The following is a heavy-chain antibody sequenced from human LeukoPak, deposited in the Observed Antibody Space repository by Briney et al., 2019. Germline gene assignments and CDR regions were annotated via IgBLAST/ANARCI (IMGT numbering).Heavy chain of an antibody. CDR2: INHSGGT. D-gene: IGHD3-10*01. CDR1: GGSFSGYS. V-gene: IGHV4-34*01. Sequence: PSETLSLTCAVYGGSFSGYSWNWIRQPPVKGLEWIGEINHSGGTNYNPSLKSRVTISVDTSKKQFSRKLSSVTAADTAVYYCARGVDYYGVWGQGTLVTVSS. CDR3: ARGVDYYGV. J-gene: IGHJ4*02.